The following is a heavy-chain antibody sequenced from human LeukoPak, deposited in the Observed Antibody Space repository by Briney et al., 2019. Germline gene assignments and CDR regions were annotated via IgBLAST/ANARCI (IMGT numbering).Heavy chain of an antibody. V-gene: IGHV4-59*08. D-gene: IGHD3-10*01. CDR1: GGSISSYY. J-gene: IGHJ4*02. CDR2: IYYSGST. CDR3: ARLWFGELHFDY. Sequence: SSETLSLTCTVSGGSISSYYWSWIRQPPGKGLEWIGYIYYSGSTNYNPSLKSRVTISVDTSTNQFSLKLSSVTAADTAVYYCARLWFGELHFDYWGQGTLVTVSS.